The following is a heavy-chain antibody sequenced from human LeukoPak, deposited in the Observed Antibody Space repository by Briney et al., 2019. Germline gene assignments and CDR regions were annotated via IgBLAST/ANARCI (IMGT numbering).Heavy chain of an antibody. J-gene: IGHJ4*02. D-gene: IGHD6-19*01. CDR3: AKDTGSGWDFDS. Sequence: GGSLRLSCAASGFTFGGFAMHWVRQAPVRGLEWVSLVTGGDTTYYADSVRGRFTISRDNSKNSLYLQMNTLRTEDTAFYYCAKDTGSGWDFDSWGQGTLVTVSS. CDR2: VTGGDTT. V-gene: IGHV3-43*02. CDR1: GFTFGGFA.